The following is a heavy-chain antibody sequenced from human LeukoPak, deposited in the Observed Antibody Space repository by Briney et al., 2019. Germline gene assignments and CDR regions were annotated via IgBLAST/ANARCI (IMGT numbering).Heavy chain of an antibody. CDR1: GFTFSDYY. J-gene: IGHJ4*02. CDR3: ARDSQGAFDY. CDR2: ISSSSVYK. D-gene: IGHD1-26*01. Sequence: GGSLRLSCAASGFTFSDYYMSWIRQAPGKGLEWVSFISSSSVYKYYADSVKGRFTISRDNAKNSLFLQMNSLRAEDTAVYYCARDSQGAFDYWGQGTLVTVSS. V-gene: IGHV3-11*06.